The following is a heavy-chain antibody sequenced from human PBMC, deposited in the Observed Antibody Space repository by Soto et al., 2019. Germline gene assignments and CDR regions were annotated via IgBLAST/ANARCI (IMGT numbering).Heavy chain of an antibody. CDR2: ISPSGGTT. J-gene: IGHJ4*02. CDR3: ANSPTAVAGTTYYFDY. Sequence: EVQLLESGGGLVQPGGSLRLSCAASGFTFSSYAMSWVRQAPGQGLEGVSGISPSGGTTYYADSVKGRFTISRDNSKNTLYLQMNGLRVEDTAVYYCANSPTAVAGTTYYFDYWGQGTLVTVSS. V-gene: IGHV3-23*01. D-gene: IGHD6-19*01. CDR1: GFTFSSYA.